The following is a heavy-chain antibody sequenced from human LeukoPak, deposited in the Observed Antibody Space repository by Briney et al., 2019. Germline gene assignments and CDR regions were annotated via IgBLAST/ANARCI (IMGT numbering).Heavy chain of an antibody. CDR1: GGSISSYY. Sequence: PSETLSLTCTVSGGSISSYYWSWIRQPPGKGLEWIGYIYYSGGTNYNPSLKSRVTISVDTSKNQFSLKLSSVTAADTAVYYCARDVRIAAAGNDAFDIWGQGTMVTVSS. V-gene: IGHV4-59*01. D-gene: IGHD6-13*01. CDR2: IYYSGGT. J-gene: IGHJ3*02. CDR3: ARDVRIAAAGNDAFDI.